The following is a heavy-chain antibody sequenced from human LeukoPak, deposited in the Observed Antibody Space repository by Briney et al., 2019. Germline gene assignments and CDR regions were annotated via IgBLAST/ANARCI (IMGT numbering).Heavy chain of an antibody. V-gene: IGHV3-21*01. J-gene: IGHJ4*02. D-gene: IGHD3-10*01. CDR2: ISSSSSYI. CDR3: ARDGLVWFGELYYFDY. CDR1: GFTFSSYS. Sequence: GGSLRLSCAASGFTFSSYSMNWVRQAPGKGLEWVSSISSSSSYIYYADSVKGRFTISRDNAKNSLYLQMNSLRAEDTAVYNCARDGLVWFGELYYFDYWGQGTLVTVSS.